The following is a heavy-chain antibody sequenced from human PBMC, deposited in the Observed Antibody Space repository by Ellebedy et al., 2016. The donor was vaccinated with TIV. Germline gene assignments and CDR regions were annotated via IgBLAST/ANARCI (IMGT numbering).Heavy chain of an antibody. Sequence: MPSETLSLTCTVSGGSISSYYWSWIRQPPGTGLEWIGFIYYSGSTNYNTSLKSRVTITVDTSTNQFALKLSSVTAADTAVYYCASHVQMEWLFTPVYGMDVWGQGTTVTVSS. D-gene: IGHD3-3*01. V-gene: IGHV4-59*08. J-gene: IGHJ6*02. CDR3: ASHVQMEWLFTPVYGMDV. CDR2: IYYSGST. CDR1: GGSISSYY.